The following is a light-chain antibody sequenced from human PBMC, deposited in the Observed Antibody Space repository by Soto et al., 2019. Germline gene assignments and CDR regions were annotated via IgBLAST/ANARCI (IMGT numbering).Light chain of an antibody. Sequence: QSVLTQPPSLSAAPVQTVTISCSGGSSNIGNNYVSWYQQVAGTTPKLLIFDNNKRPSGIPDRFSGSKSGTSATLGIAGLQTGDAADYYCATWDSSLSAWLFGGGTKVTVL. CDR3: ATWDSSLSAWL. J-gene: IGLJ3*02. V-gene: IGLV1-51*01. CDR2: DNN. CDR1: SSNIGNNY.